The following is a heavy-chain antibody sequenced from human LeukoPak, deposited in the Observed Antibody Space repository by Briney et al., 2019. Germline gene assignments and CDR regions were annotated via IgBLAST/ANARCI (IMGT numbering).Heavy chain of an antibody. J-gene: IGHJ3*02. Sequence: SETLSLTCTVSGGSISSFYWSWIRQPPGKGLEWIGYIYYSGSTNYNPSLKSRVTISVDTSKNQFSLKLSSVSAADTAVYYCARDRRRELLHAFDIWGQGTMVTVSS. CDR1: GGSISSFY. CDR2: IYYSGST. V-gene: IGHV4-59*01. CDR3: ARDRRRELLHAFDI. D-gene: IGHD1-26*01.